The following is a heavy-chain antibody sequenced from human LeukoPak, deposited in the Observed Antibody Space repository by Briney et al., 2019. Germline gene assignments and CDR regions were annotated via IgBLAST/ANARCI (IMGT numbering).Heavy chain of an antibody. CDR2: ISSSGSTI. CDR3: ARETRDGYNLIDY. V-gene: IGHV3-11*04. CDR1: GFTFSDYY. J-gene: IGHJ4*02. D-gene: IGHD5-24*01. Sequence: PGGSLRLSCAASGFTFSDYYMSWIRQAPGKGLEWVSYISSSGSTIYYADSVKGRFTISRDNAKNSLYLQMSSLRAEDTAVYYCARETRDGYNLIDYWGQGTLVTVSS.